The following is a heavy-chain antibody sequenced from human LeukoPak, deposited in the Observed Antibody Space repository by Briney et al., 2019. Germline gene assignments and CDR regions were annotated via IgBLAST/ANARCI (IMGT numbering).Heavy chain of an antibody. CDR1: GGTFSSYA. Sequence: SVKVSCKASGGTFSSYAISWVRQAPGQGLEWMGGIIPIFGTANYAQKFQGRVTITADESTSTAYMELSSLRSEDTAVYYWASSPYGDYYYFDYWGQGTLVTVSS. CDR3: ASSPYGDYYYFDY. J-gene: IGHJ4*02. D-gene: IGHD4-17*01. V-gene: IGHV1-69*13. CDR2: IIPIFGTA.